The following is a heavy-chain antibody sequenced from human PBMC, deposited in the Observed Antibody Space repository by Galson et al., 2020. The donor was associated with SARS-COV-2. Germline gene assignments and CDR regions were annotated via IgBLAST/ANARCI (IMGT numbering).Heavy chain of an antibody. CDR1: GFPISSYW. CDR2: IATDGSGT. J-gene: IGHJ3*01. Sequence: GGSLRLSCAASGFPISSYWMHWVRQAQGKGLVWVSRIATDGSGTSYSDSVKGRFTTSGDNAKSTLYLAMDRLRAEDTAVYYCARGGEGRSCASGGQGTMVTVAS. V-gene: IGHV3-74*01. CDR3: ARGGEGRSCAS. D-gene: IGHD3-16*01.